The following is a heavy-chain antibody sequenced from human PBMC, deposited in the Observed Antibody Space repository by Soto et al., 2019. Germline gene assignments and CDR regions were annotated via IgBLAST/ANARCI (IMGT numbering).Heavy chain of an antibody. CDR3: ARGGRGPYYDFWSGYSAYNWFDP. J-gene: IGHJ5*02. D-gene: IGHD3-3*01. CDR2: IYSGGST. CDR1: GFTVSSNY. Sequence: GGSLRLSCAASGFTVSSNYMSWVRQAPGKGLEWVSVIYSGGSTYYADSVKGRFTISRDNSKNTLYLQMNSLRAEDTAVYYCARGGRGPYYDFWSGYSAYNWFDPWGQGTLVTVSS. V-gene: IGHV3-66*01.